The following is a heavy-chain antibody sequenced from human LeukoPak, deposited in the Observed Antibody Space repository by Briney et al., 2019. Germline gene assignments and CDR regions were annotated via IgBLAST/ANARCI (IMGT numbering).Heavy chain of an antibody. CDR3: ARGYSSSWYYFDY. J-gene: IGHJ4*02. D-gene: IGHD6-13*01. CDR2: IYSGGST. CDR1: GLTVSSNY. V-gene: IGHV3-53*01. Sequence: PGGSLRLSCAASGLTVSSNYMSWVRQAPGKGLEWVSVIYSGGSTYYADSVKGRFTISRDNSKNTLYLQMNSLRAEDTAVYYCARGYSSSWYYFDYWGQGTLVTVSS.